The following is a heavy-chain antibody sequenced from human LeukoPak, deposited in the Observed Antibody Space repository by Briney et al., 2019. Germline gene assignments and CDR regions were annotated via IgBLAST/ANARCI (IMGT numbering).Heavy chain of an antibody. CDR1: GGSISSYY. D-gene: IGHD3-3*01. CDR3: ARAHYDFWSGYIIHFDY. CDR2: IYYSGST. J-gene: IGHJ4*02. Sequence: PSETLSLTCTVSGGSISSYYWSWIRQPPGKGLEWIGSIYYSGSTYYNPSLKSRVTISVDTSKNQFSLKLSSVTAADTAVYYCARAHYDFWSGYIIHFDYWGQGTLVTVSS. V-gene: IGHV4-59*05.